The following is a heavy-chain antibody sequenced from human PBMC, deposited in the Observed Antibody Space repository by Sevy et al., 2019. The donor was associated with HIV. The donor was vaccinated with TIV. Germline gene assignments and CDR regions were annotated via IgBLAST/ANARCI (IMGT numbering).Heavy chain of an antibody. CDR3: ARSSLVVAGSYGMDV. CDR1: GFTFNTYA. Sequence: GGSLRLSCAASGFTFNTYAIHWVRQAPGKGLEWVALISYDGSYEYYADSVEGRFTISRDNSKNTLYLQMNSLRAEDTAVYYCARSSLVVAGSYGMDVWGQRTTVTASS. J-gene: IGHJ6*02. D-gene: IGHD6-19*01. CDR2: ISYDGSYE. V-gene: IGHV3-30*04.